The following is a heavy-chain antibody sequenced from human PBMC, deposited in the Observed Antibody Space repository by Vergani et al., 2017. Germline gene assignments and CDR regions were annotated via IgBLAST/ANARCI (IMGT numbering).Heavy chain of an antibody. D-gene: IGHD3-10*01. CDR3: ARDLTPFRYYGPSDPQH. Sequence: QVQLVQSGAEVKKPGSSVKVSCKASGGTFSSYAISWVRQAPGQGLEWMGRIIPIFGTANYAQKFQGRVTITADESTSTAYMELSSLRSEDTAVYYCARDLTPFRYYGPSDPQHWGQGTLVTVSS. J-gene: IGHJ1*01. CDR1: GGTFSSYA. CDR2: IIPIFGTA. V-gene: IGHV1-69*18.